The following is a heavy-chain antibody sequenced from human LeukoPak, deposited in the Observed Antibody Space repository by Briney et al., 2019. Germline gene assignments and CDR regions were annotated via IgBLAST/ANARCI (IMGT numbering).Heavy chain of an antibody. CDR3: AGGRTDIVVVPATLRNYYFDY. Sequence: ASVKVSCKASGYSFINYYMHWVRQAPGQGLEWMGGIMPMFGKANYAQKFQGRVTTTADKATSTAYMELSSLRSEDTAVYYCAGGRTDIVVVPATLRNYYFDYWGQGTLVTVSS. CDR1: GYSFINYY. D-gene: IGHD2-2*01. V-gene: IGHV1-69*06. CDR2: IMPMFGKA. J-gene: IGHJ4*02.